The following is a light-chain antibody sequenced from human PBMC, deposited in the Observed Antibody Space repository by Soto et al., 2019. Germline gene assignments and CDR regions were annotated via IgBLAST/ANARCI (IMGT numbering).Light chain of an antibody. Sequence: QSVLTQPASVSGSPGQSITISCTGTRNDIGAHNFVSWYQQHPSEAPKLTLYDVNIRPSGVSNRFSGSKSGNTASLTISGLQAEDEADYYCTSWTTSTTMIFGGGTKVTVL. CDR1: RNDIGAHNF. V-gene: IGLV2-14*03. CDR2: DVN. CDR3: TSWTTSTTMI. J-gene: IGLJ2*01.